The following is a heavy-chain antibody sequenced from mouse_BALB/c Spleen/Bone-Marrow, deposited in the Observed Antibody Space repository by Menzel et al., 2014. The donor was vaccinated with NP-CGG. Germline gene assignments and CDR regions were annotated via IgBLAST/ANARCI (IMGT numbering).Heavy chain of an antibody. CDR3: VRSRLRDWYFDV. V-gene: IGHV1S56*01. CDR1: GNTFTSYD. J-gene: IGHJ1*01. Sequence: LVESGVELVKPGASVKLSCKASGNTFTSYDINWVRQRPEQGLEWIGWIFPGDSTTKYNEKFKGKALLSTDKSSSTVHMQLSRLTSEDSAVYFCVRSRLRDWYFDVWGAGTTVTISS. D-gene: IGHD1-2*01. CDR2: IFPGDSTT.